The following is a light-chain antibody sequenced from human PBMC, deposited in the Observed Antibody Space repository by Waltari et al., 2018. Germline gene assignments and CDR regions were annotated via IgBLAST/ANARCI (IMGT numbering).Light chain of an antibody. CDR3: QQYGSSPRT. V-gene: IGKV3-20*01. Sequence: DIVLTQSPGTLSLSPGERATLSCRASQSVRSNYLAWYQQKPGQAPRLLIYAASSRATGIPDTFIVSGSGTDFTLTISRLEPEDFAVYYCQQYGSSPRTFGQGTKVEIK. CDR2: AAS. J-gene: IGKJ1*01. CDR1: QSVRSNY.